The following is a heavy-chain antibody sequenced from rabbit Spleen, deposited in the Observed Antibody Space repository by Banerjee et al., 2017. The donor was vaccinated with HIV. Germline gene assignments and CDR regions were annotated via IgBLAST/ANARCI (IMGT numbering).Heavy chain of an antibody. Sequence: QQQLEESGGDLVQPQGSLTVTCTASGFSFSSSSYMCWVRQAPGKGLEWIACIDSGGSGFTYFATWAKGRFTCSKTSSTTVTLQMTRLTAADTATYFCARDLVAVIGWNFNLWGQGTLVTVS. CDR3: ARDLVAVIGWNFNL. CDR1: GFSFSSSSY. CDR2: IDSGGSGFT. V-gene: IGHV1S45*01. J-gene: IGHJ4*01. D-gene: IGHD1-1*01.